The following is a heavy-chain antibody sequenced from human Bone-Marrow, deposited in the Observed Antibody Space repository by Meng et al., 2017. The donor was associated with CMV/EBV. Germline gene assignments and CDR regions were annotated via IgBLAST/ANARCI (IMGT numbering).Heavy chain of an antibody. V-gene: IGHV5-51*01. Sequence: KVSCKASGYSFASHWIGWVRQMPGKGLEWMGSIHPGDSDTRYRPPFQGQVTISADKSITTAYLQWSSLKASDTGMYYCARTTDGYNCLDHLDAWGQGTLVTVSS. J-gene: IGHJ5*02. CDR3: ARTTDGYNCLDHLDA. CDR2: IHPGDSDT. CDR1: GYSFASHW. D-gene: IGHD5-24*01.